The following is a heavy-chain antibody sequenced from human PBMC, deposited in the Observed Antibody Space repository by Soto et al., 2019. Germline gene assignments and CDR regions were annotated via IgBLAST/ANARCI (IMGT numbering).Heavy chain of an antibody. D-gene: IGHD5-12*01. CDR2: ISISSSYI. J-gene: IGHJ6*02. CDR3: ARDVRPSRYDYEIYCMDV. CDR1: GFTFSSYS. V-gene: IGHV3-21*01. Sequence: GGSLRLSCAASGFTFSSYSMNWVRQAPGKGLEWVSSISISSSYIYYADSVKGRFTISRDNAKNSLYLQMNSLRAEDTAVYYCARDVRPSRYDYEIYCMDVWGQGTTVTVS.